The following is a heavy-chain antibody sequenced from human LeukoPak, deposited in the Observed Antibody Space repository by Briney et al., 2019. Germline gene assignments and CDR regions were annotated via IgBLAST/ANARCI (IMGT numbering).Heavy chain of an antibody. CDR2: IYYGGST. CDR3: ARGQSPDWLFLDAFDI. J-gene: IGHJ3*02. CDR1: GGSISSYY. D-gene: IGHD3-9*01. Sequence: SETLSLTCTVSGGSISSYYWSWIRQPPGKGLERIGYIYYGGSTNYNPSLKSRVTISVDTSKNQFSLKLSSVTAADTAVYYCARGQSPDWLFLDAFDIWGQGTMVTVSS. V-gene: IGHV4-59*01.